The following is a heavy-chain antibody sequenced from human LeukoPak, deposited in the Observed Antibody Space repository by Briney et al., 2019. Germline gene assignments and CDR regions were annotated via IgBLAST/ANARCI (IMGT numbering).Heavy chain of an antibody. Sequence: SGPTLVKPTQTLTLTCTFSGFSLSTNGVGVGWIRQPPGKTLEWLALIYWDDDKRYSPSLKSRLTITKGASKNQVVLTMTNMDPVDTATYYCAHRELVRGVPYYFDYWGQGTLVTVSS. V-gene: IGHV2-5*02. D-gene: IGHD3-10*01. J-gene: IGHJ4*02. CDR3: AHRELVRGVPYYFDY. CDR2: IYWDDDK. CDR1: GFSLSTNGVG.